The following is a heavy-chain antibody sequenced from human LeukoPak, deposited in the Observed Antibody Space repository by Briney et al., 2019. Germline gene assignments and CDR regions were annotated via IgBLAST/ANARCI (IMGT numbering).Heavy chain of an antibody. Sequence: PSETLSLTCAVNGGSFSGYYWSWIRQPPGKGLEWIGEINHSGSTNYNPSLKSRVTISVDTSKDQFSLKLSSVTAADTAVYYCARVHCSSTSCYNGWFDPWGQGTLVTVSS. CDR2: INHSGST. CDR3: ARVHCSSTSCYNGWFDP. CDR1: GGSFSGYY. V-gene: IGHV4-34*01. J-gene: IGHJ5*02. D-gene: IGHD2-2*02.